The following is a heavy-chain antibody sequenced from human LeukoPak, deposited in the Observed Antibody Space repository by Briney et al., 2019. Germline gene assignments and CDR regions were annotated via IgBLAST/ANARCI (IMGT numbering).Heavy chain of an antibody. CDR3: ASPYSEDAFDI. V-gene: IGHV4-39*07. Sequence: SETLSLTCTVSGGSISSSSYYWGWIRQPPGKGLEGIGSIYYSGSTYYNPSLKSRVTISVDTSKNQFSLKLSSVTAADTAVYYCASPYSEDAFDIWGQGTMVSVSS. CDR2: IYYSGST. D-gene: IGHD4-11*01. CDR1: GGSISSSSYY. J-gene: IGHJ3*02.